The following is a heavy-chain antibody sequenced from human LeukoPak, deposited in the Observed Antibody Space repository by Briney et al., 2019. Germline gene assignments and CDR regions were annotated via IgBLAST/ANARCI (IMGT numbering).Heavy chain of an antibody. CDR1: GFTFSSYS. V-gene: IGHV3-21*01. J-gene: IGHJ4*02. D-gene: IGHD6-13*01. CDR2: ISSSSYI. CDR3: ASPLAAAGSFDY. Sequence: GGSLRLSCAASGFTFSSYSMNWVRQAPGKGLEWVSSISSSSYIYYADSVKGRFTISRDNAKNSLYLQMNSLRAEDTAVYYCASPLAAAGSFDYWGQGTLVTVSS.